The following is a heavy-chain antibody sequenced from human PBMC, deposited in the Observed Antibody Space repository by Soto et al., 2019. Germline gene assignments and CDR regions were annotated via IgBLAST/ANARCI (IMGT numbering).Heavy chain of an antibody. CDR1: GFTFSSYS. CDR3: ARDRNPLCRSSGCYLGY. CDR2: ISSSNRYI. D-gene: IGHD6-19*01. V-gene: IGHV3-21*01. J-gene: IGHJ4*02. Sequence: EVQLVESGGGLVKPGGSLRLSCAGSGFTFSSYSMNWVRQAPGKGLEWDSSISSSNRYIYYADSVKGRFTISRDNAKNSLYLQMNSLRAEDTAVYYCARDRNPLCRSSGCYLGYWGQGTLVTVSS.